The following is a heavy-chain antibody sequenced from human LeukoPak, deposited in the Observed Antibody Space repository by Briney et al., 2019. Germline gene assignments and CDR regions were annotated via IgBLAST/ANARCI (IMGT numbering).Heavy chain of an antibody. V-gene: IGHV4-59*01. D-gene: IGHD3-10*01. CDR3: ARSPLLWFGELLSGWFDP. CDR1: GGSISSYY. Sequence: PSETLSLTCTVSGGSISSYYWSWIRQPPGKGLEWIGYIYYSGSTNYNPSLKSRVTISVDTSKNQFSLKLSSVTAADTAVYYCARSPLLWFGELLSGWFDPWGQGTLVTVSS. CDR2: IYYSGST. J-gene: IGHJ5*02.